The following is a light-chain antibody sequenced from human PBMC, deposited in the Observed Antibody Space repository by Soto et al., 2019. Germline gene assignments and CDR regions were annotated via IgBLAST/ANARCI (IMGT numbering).Light chain of an antibody. CDR3: VLYMGSGISV. CDR1: SGSVSTGYY. Sequence: QTVVTQEPSFSASPGGTVTLTCGLNSGSVSTGYYPSWYQQTPGQAPRTLIYSTNTRSPGVPDRFFGSILGNKAALTITGAQTEDESDYYCVLYMGSGISVFGGGTKLTVL. V-gene: IGLV8-61*01. J-gene: IGLJ3*02. CDR2: STN.